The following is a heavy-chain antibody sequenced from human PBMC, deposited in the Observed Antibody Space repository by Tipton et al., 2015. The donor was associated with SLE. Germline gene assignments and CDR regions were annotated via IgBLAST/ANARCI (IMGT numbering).Heavy chain of an antibody. CDR3: ARDGGITIFGVVIRGYFDY. D-gene: IGHD3-3*01. Sequence: GSLRLSCAASGFTFSDYYMSWIRQAPGKGLEWVSYISSSGSIIYYADSVKGRFTISRDNAKNSLYLQMNSLRAEDTAVYYCARDGGITIFGVVIRGYFDYWGQGTLVTVSS. CDR1: GFTFSDYY. CDR2: ISSSGSII. V-gene: IGHV3-11*04. J-gene: IGHJ4*02.